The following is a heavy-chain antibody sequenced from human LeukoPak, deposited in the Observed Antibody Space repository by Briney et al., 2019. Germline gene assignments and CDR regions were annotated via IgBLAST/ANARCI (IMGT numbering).Heavy chain of an antibody. D-gene: IGHD1-26*01. CDR2: ISSNGGNI. CDR3: ARDSLSRVGATDYFDY. Sequence: GGSLRLSCAASGFTFSSYEMNWVRQAPGKGLEWASYISSNGGNIYYAESVKGRFTISRDNAKNSLYLQMNSLRAEDTAFYYCARDSLSRVGATDYFDYWGQGTLVTVSS. CDR1: GFTFSSYE. V-gene: IGHV3-48*03. J-gene: IGHJ4*02.